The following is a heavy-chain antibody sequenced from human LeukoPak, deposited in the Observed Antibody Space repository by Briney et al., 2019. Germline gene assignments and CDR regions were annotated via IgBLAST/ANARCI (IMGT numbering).Heavy chain of an antibody. CDR2: IKEDGSTT. V-gene: IGHV3-7*01. D-gene: IGHD3-22*01. J-gene: IGHJ4*02. Sequence: GGSLRLSSVASGFTFSTHWVSWVRQAPGKGLEWVANIKEDGSTTDYVDSVKGRFTISRDNAKNSVFLQMNSLRAEDTAVYYCAPQTMILVLGGQGTLVTVSS. CDR3: APQTMILVL. CDR1: GFTFSTHW.